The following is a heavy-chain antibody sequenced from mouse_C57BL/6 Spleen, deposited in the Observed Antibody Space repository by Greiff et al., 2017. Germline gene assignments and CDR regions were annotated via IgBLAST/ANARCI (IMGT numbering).Heavy chain of an antibody. J-gene: IGHJ4*01. CDR1: GYTFTSYW. Sequence: QVQLQQSGAELAKPGASVKLSCKASGYTFTSYWMHWVKQRPGQGLEWIGYINPSSGYTKYNQKFKDKATLTADKSSSTAYMQVSSLTYEDAAVYYCARPQGSSYESDYAMDDWGQGTSVTVSS. CDR3: ARPQGSSYESDYAMDD. D-gene: IGHD1-1*01. V-gene: IGHV1-7*01. CDR2: INPSSGYT.